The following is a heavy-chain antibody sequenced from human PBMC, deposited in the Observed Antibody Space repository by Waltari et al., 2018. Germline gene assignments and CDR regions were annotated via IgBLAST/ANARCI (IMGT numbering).Heavy chain of an antibody. CDR1: DFTFRSYA. D-gene: IGHD3-22*01. CDR3: ARDYCDRTNCHGMDV. V-gene: IGHV3-30*04. Sequence: QVQLVESGGGVVQPGRSLRLSCAASDFTFRSYAMHWVRQAPGKGLEWVAVISYNERNIYYVDSVKGQFIISRDNSRKMLYLQMNSLRTEDTAVYYCARDYCDRTNCHGMDVWGQGTTVTVSS. J-gene: IGHJ6*02. CDR2: ISYNERNI.